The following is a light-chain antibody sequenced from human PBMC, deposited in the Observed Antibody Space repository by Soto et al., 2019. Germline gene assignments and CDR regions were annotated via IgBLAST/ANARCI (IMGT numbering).Light chain of an antibody. V-gene: IGKV1-33*01. CDR2: DAS. Sequence: DIQMTQSPSSLSASVGDRVTITCQASQDIRNYLNWYQQKPGKAPKLLIYDASNLETGVPSRFNGGGSGTDFTFTISSLQPEDIATYYCQQCDNLPLTFGGGTKVDIK. CDR3: QQCDNLPLT. CDR1: QDIRNY. J-gene: IGKJ4*01.